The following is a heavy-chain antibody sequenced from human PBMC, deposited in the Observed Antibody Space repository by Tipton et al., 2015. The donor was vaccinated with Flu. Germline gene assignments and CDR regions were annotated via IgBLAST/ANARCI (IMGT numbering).Heavy chain of an antibody. V-gene: IGHV4-59*01. CDR3: ARAIYEIGPDY. J-gene: IGHJ4*02. CDR1: VDSLRDNY. D-gene: IGHD3-9*01. CDR2: ILYSGTT. Sequence: TLSLTCTVSVDSLRDNYWSWIRQSPGKGLEWIGYILYSGTTYYNPSLKSRVTISMDTSKNQFSLKVNSVTAADTAVYYRARAIYEIGPDYWGQGALVTVSS.